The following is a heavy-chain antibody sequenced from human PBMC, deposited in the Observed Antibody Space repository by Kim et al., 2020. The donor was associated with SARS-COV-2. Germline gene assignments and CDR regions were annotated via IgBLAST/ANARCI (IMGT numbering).Heavy chain of an antibody. CDR3: ARTEQYSSSGRTFDY. D-gene: IGHD6-6*01. Sequence: SVKVSCKASGGTFSSYAISWVRQAPGQGLEWMGGIIPIFGTANYAQKFRGRVTITADESTSTAYMELSSLRSEDTAVYYCARTEQYSSSGRTFDYWGQGTLVTVSS. CDR2: IIPIFGTA. CDR1: GGTFSSYA. V-gene: IGHV1-69*13. J-gene: IGHJ4*02.